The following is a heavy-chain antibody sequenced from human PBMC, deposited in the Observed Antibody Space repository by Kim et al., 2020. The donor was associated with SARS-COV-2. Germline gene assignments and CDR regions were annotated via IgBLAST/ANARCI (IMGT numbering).Heavy chain of an antibody. J-gene: IGHJ4*02. Sequence: SVKCRFTISRDNAKNSLYLQMNSLRAEDTAVYYCAREHSSGYYCVGSTDYWGQGTLVTVSS. D-gene: IGHD3-22*01. CDR3: AREHSSGYYCVGSTDY. V-gene: IGHV3-11*04.